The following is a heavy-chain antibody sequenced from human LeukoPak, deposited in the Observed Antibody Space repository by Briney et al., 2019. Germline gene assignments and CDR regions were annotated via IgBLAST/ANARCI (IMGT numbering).Heavy chain of an antibody. D-gene: IGHD5-18*01. Sequence: VASVKVSCKASGGTFSSYAISWVRQAPGQGLEWMGRIIPILGMANYAQKFQGRVTITADKSTSTAYMELSSLRSEDTAVYYCARATQARLGIQLWLAFDIWGQGTMVTVSS. J-gene: IGHJ3*02. CDR1: GGTFSSYA. V-gene: IGHV1-69*04. CDR3: ARATQARLGIQLWLAFDI. CDR2: IIPILGMA.